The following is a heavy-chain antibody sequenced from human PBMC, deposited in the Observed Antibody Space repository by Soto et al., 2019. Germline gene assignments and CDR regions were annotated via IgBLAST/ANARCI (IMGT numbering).Heavy chain of an antibody. CDR2: IYYSGNT. V-gene: IGHV4-30-4*01. CDR1: GGSINSRDYY. D-gene: IGHD4-17*01. Sequence: ASETLSLTCTVSGGSINSRDYYWSWIRQPPGKGLEWIGYIYYSGNTYYNPSLKSRVTISVDTSKNQFSLKLTSVTAADTAVYYCARDNGDWRTFDYWGQGTLVTVSS. J-gene: IGHJ4*02. CDR3: ARDNGDWRTFDY.